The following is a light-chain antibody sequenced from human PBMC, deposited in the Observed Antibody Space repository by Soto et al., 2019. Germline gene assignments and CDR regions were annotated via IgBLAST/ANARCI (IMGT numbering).Light chain of an antibody. CDR3: SSYAGSNTHVV. V-gene: IGLV2-8*01. Sequence: QSALTQPPSASGSPGQSVTISCTGTSSDVGGYNYVSWYQQHPGKAPKLMIYEVSKRPSGVPDRFSGSKSGNTASLTVSGPQAEDEADYYCSSYAGSNTHVVFGGGTKLTV. CDR1: SSDVGGYNY. J-gene: IGLJ2*01. CDR2: EVS.